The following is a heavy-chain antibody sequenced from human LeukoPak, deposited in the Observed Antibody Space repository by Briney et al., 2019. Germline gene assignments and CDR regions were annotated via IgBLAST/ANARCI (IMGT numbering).Heavy chain of an antibody. Sequence: ASVKVSCKATGYTFTSYYMHWVRQATGQGLEWMGIINPSGGSTSYAQKFQGRVTMTRDMSTSTVYMELSSLRSEDTAVYYCARDFFAFGGVIALLDYWGQGTLVTVSS. CDR3: ARDFFAFGGVIALLDY. J-gene: IGHJ4*02. CDR2: INPSGGST. V-gene: IGHV1-46*01. CDR1: GYTFTSYY. D-gene: IGHD3-16*02.